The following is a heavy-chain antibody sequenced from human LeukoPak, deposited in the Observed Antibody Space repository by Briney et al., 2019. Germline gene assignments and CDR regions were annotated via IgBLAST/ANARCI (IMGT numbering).Heavy chain of an antibody. V-gene: IGHV3-53*04. Sequence: GGSLRLSCAASGFTVSSNYMSWVRQAPGKGLEWVSVIYSGGSTYYADSVKGRFTISRHNSKNTLYLQMNSLRAEDTAVYYCANGKDYYDSSGPIRSWGQGTLVTVSS. D-gene: IGHD3-22*01. CDR3: ANGKDYYDSSGPIRS. CDR2: IYSGGST. CDR1: GFTVSSNY. J-gene: IGHJ4*02.